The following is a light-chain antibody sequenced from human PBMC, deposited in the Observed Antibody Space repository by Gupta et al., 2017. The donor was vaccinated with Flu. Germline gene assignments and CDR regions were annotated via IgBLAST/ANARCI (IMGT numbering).Light chain of an antibody. CDR2: EVT. V-gene: IGLV2-14*01. CDR1: SSDVGGYNY. Sequence: QSALTQPASVSGSRGQSITISCTGTSSDVGGYNYVSWYQQYPGKAPNLLIYEVTNRPSGVANRFSGSRSGNTASLTISGLQAKDEADYYCTSYTTGSTPYVYGTGTKVTVL. CDR3: TSYTTGSTPYV. J-gene: IGLJ1*01.